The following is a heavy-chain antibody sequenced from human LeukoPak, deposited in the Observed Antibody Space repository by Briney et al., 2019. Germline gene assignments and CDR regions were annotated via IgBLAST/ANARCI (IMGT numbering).Heavy chain of an antibody. CDR3: ARGDGDLLD. CDR2: VYYSGTT. V-gene: IGHV4-59*01. Sequence: SETLSLTCTVSGGSINDAYWTWIRQPPGKGLEWIANVYYSGTTNYNPSLKSRVTISVDTSKNQFSLKVISVTAADTAVYYCARGDGDLLDWGQGTLVTVSS. J-gene: IGHJ4*02. D-gene: IGHD1-26*01. CDR1: GGSINDAY.